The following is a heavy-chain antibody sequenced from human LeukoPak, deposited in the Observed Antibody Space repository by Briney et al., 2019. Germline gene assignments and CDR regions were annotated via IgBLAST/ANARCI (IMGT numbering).Heavy chain of an antibody. D-gene: IGHD5-24*01. J-gene: IGHJ4*02. CDR3: ARLLDGYNYYFDY. CDR2: IYPGDSDT. Sequence: EESLKISCKGSGYSFTSYWIGWVRQMPGKGLEWMGVIYPGDSDTRYSPSFQGQVTISTDKSISTAYLQWNSLKASDTAMYYCARLLDGYNYYFDYWGQGTLVTVSS. CDR1: GYSFTSYW. V-gene: IGHV5-51*01.